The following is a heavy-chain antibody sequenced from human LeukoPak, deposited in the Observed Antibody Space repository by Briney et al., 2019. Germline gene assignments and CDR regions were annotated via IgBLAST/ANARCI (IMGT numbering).Heavy chain of an antibody. CDR1: GGSISSYY. V-gene: IGHV4-4*07. Sequence: PSETLSLTCTVSGGSISSYYWSWIRQPAGKGLEWIGRIYTSGSTNYNPSLKSRVTMSVDTSKNQFSLKLSSVTAADTAVYYCARVPLIAKRSCYFDYWGQGTLVTVSS. CDR3: ARVPLIAKRSCYFDY. J-gene: IGHJ4*02. D-gene: IGHD2-21*01. CDR2: IYTSGST.